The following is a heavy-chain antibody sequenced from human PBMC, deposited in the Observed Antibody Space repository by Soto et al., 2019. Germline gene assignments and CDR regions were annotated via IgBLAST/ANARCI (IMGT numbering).Heavy chain of an antibody. CDR3: ARGSSGSPAGTDY. Sequence: QVHLVESGGGVVQPGRSLRLSCAASGFTFSSYGMHCVRQAPGKGLEWVAVIWYDGSNKYYADSVKGRFTISRDNSKNTLYLQMNSLRAEDTAVYYCARGSSGSPAGTDYWGQGTLVTVSS. CDR2: IWYDGSNK. J-gene: IGHJ4*02. V-gene: IGHV3-33*01. D-gene: IGHD6-19*01. CDR1: GFTFSSYG.